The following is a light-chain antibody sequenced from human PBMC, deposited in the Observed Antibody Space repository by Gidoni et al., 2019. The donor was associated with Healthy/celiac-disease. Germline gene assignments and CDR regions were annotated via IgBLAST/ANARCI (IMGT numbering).Light chain of an antibody. CDR3: QSYASSLSVV. V-gene: IGLV1-40*01. J-gene: IGLJ2*01. Sequence: QSVLPPPPSVSVAPGQRVTISCPVISSNIGAAYDVHWYQHLPGTAPKLLIYGNSNRPSGGPDRFSGSKSGTTASLAITGLQAEDEADYYCQSYASSLSVVFGGGTKLTVL. CDR2: GNS. CDR1: SSNIGAAYD.